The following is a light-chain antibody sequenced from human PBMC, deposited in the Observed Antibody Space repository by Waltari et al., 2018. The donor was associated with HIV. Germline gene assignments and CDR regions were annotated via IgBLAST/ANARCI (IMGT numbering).Light chain of an antibody. V-gene: IGKV1-39*01. CDR2: AAS. CDR3: QQSYSSPRT. J-gene: IGKJ1*01. CDR1: QNIRNY. Sequence: DIQMTQSPSSLSASVGDRVTIICRASQNIRNYLNWYQQKPGKAPNLLIYAASSLQSGVPSRFRGSGSGTDFTLTISSLQPEDFATYYCQQSYSSPRTFGQGTKVEIK.